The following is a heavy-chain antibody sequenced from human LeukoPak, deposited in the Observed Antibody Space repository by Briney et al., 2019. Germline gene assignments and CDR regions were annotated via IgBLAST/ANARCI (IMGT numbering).Heavy chain of an antibody. Sequence: SETLSLTCTVSGGSISSHYWSWIRQPPGKGLEWIGYIYYSGSTNYNPSLKSRVTISVDTSKNQFSLKLSSVTAADTAVYYCARHESAYCGGDCYSLSYFDYWGQGTLVTVSS. CDR1: GGSISSHY. V-gene: IGHV4-59*08. CDR3: ARHESAYCGGDCYSLSYFDY. CDR2: IYYSGST. J-gene: IGHJ4*02. D-gene: IGHD2-21*02.